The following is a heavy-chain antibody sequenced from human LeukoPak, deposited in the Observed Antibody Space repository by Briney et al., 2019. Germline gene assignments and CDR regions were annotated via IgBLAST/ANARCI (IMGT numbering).Heavy chain of an antibody. D-gene: IGHD3-3*01. V-gene: IGHV3-21*01. CDR3: ARDEYYDFWSGADY. Sequence: GGSLRLYCAASGFTFSSYSMNWVRQAPGKGLEWVSSISSSSSYIYYADSVKGRFTISRDNAKNSLYLQMNSLRAEDTAVYYCARDEYYDFWSGADYWGQGTLVTVSS. J-gene: IGHJ4*02. CDR1: GFTFSSYS. CDR2: ISSSSSYI.